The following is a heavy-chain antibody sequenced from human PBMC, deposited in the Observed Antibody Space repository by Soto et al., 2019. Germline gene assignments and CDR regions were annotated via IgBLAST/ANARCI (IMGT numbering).Heavy chain of an antibody. Sequence: ASVKVSCKASGYTFTSYDINWVRQATGQELEWMGWMNPNSGNTGYAQKFQGRVTMTRNTSISTAYMELSSLRSEDTAVYYCASVTPVNWNYRSIDYWGQGTLVTVSS. CDR2: MNPNSGNT. J-gene: IGHJ4*02. CDR3: ASVTPVNWNYRSIDY. V-gene: IGHV1-8*01. CDR1: GYTFTSYD. D-gene: IGHD1-7*01.